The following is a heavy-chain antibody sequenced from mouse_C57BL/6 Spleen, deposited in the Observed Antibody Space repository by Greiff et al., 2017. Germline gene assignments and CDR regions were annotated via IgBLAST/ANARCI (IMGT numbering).Heavy chain of an antibody. Sequence: VQLQQSGAELVRPGASVKLSCTASGFNIKDDYMHWVKQRPEQGLEWIGWIDPENGDTEYASKFQGKATITADTSSNTAYLQLSSLTSEDTAVYYCTTPRYLDYWGQGTTLTVSS. CDR1: GFNIKDDY. V-gene: IGHV14-4*01. CDR3: TTPRYLDY. J-gene: IGHJ2*01. CDR2: IDPENGDT.